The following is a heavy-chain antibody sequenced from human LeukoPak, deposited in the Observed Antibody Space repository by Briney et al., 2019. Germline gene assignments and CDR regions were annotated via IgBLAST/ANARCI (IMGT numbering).Heavy chain of an antibody. J-gene: IGHJ5*02. CDR2: INGSGDST. CDR3: ARGSGIAAAGLNWFDP. CDR1: GFPFSSYA. Sequence: GGSLGLSCAASGFPFSSYAMSWVRLAPGKGLEWVSGINGSGDSTYYAASVKGRFTISRDNSTNTLYLQMNSLRAEDTAVYYCARGSGIAAAGLNWFDPWGQGTLVTVSS. D-gene: IGHD6-13*01. V-gene: IGHV3-23*01.